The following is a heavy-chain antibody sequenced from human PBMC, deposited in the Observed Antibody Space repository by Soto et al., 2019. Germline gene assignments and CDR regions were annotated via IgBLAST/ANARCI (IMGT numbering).Heavy chain of an antibody. D-gene: IGHD2-2*01. CDR3: ASDRAEDIMVLPASRLRYGMDV. CDR2: ISIRSTYI. V-gene: IGHV3-21*01. J-gene: IGHJ6*02. Sequence: WGSLRLSCAASGFSFRRYTMNWVRQAPGKGLEWVSSISIRSTYIYYSDSVKGRFTISRDDAQNSLFLQMNSLRAEDTAVYFCASDRAEDIMVLPASRLRYGMDVWGHETPVSGSS. CDR1: GFSFRRYT.